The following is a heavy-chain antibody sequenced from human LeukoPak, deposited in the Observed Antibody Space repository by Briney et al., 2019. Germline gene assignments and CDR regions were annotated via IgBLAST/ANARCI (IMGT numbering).Heavy chain of an antibody. J-gene: IGHJ5*02. V-gene: IGHV1-2*02. D-gene: IGHD3-22*01. CDR3: ARGVFAGYDYSGSPFCNWFDP. Sequence: ASVKVSCKTSGYTFTDYYMHWVRQAPGQGLEWMGWINPNSGGTNYAEKFQGRVIMTRDTSISTAYMELSRLRSDDTAVYYCARGVFAGYDYSGSPFCNWFDPWGQGTLVTVSS. CDR1: GYTFTDYY. CDR2: INPNSGGT.